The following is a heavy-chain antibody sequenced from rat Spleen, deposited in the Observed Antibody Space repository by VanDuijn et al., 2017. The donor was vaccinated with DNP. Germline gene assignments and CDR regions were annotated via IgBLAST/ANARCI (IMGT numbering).Heavy chain of an antibody. CDR3: ARWGDYFDY. Sequence: EVQLVESGGGLVQPGNSLKLSCAASGFTFSDYAMAWVRQAPTKGLEWVAYISFDGSSTYYGDSVKGRFTISRDNVKNTLYLHMGSLRSEDTATYYCARWGDYFDYWGQGVMVTVSS. V-gene: IGHV5-17*01. CDR1: GFTFSDYA. J-gene: IGHJ2*01. CDR2: ISFDGSST.